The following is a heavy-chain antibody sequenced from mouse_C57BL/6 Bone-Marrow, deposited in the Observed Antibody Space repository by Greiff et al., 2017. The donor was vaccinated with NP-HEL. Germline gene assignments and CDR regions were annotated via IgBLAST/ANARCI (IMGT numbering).Heavy chain of an antibody. J-gene: IGHJ4*01. D-gene: IGHD2-10*01. CDR3: ARKSLLPLYAMDY. Sequence: QVQLQQPGPELVKPGASVKISCKASGYAFSSSWMNWVKQRPGKGLEWIGRIYPGDGDTNYNGKFKGKATLTADKSSSTAYMQLSSLTSEDSAVYFCARKSLLPLYAMDYWGQGTSVTVSS. CDR1: GYAFSSSW. CDR2: IYPGDGDT. V-gene: IGHV1-82*01.